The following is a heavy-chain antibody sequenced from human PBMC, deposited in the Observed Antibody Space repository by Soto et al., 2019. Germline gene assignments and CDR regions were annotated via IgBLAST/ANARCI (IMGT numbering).Heavy chain of an antibody. CDR2: IYYSGST. CDR1: GGSISSGDYY. CDR3: ARAQGTNNWFDP. J-gene: IGHJ5*02. D-gene: IGHD1-7*01. Sequence: SETLSLTCTVSGGSISSGDYYWSWIRQPPGKGLEWIGYIYYSGSTYYNPSLKSRVTISVDTSKNQFSLKLSSVTAADTAVYYCARAQGTNNWFDPWGQGTLVTVSS. V-gene: IGHV4-30-4*01.